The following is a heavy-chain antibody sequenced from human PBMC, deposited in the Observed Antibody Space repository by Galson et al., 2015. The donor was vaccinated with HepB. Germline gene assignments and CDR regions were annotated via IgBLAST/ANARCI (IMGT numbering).Heavy chain of an antibody. CDR1: GFAFSSSW. V-gene: IGHV3-74*01. Sequence: SLRLSCAASGFAFSSSWMHWVRQAPGKGLVWVSRIHSDDSDTKYADFVKGRFTISRDNAKNTLYLQMNSLRAEDTAVYFCARDGRAGDFNYWGQGTLVTVSS. J-gene: IGHJ4*02. CDR2: IHSDDSDT. D-gene: IGHD1-26*01. CDR3: ARDGRAGDFNY.